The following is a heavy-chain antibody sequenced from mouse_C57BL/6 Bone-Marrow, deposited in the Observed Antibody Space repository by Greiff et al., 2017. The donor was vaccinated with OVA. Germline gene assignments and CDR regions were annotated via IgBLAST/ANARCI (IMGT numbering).Heavy chain of an antibody. CDR2: IYPGGGYT. Sequence: QVQLQQSGAELVRPGTSVKMSCKASGYTFTNYWLGWAKQRPGHGLEWIGDIYPGGGYTNYNEKFKGKATLTADKSSSKAYMQFSSLTSEDSAIYYCARGTVYFDDWGQGTTLTVSS. V-gene: IGHV1-63*01. CDR1: GYTFTNYW. CDR3: ARGTVYFDD. D-gene: IGHD3-1*01. J-gene: IGHJ2*01.